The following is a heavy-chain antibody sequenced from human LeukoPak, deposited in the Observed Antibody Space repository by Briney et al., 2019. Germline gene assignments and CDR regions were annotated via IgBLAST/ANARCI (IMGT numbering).Heavy chain of an antibody. J-gene: IGHJ5*02. V-gene: IGHV4-59*01. CDR3: AGRQGYCSSTSCSNWFDP. Sequence: SETLSLTCTVSGASIGSYYWNWIRQPPGKGLQWIGYIYYSGTTNYNPSLKSRVTISVDTSKNQFSLKLSSVTAADTAVYYCAGRQGYCSSTSCSNWFDPWGQGTLVTVSS. CDR1: GASIGSYY. CDR2: IYYSGTT. D-gene: IGHD2-2*01.